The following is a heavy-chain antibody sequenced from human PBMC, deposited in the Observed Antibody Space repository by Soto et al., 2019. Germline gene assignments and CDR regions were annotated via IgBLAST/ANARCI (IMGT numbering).Heavy chain of an antibody. CDR3: TTDRYSNYVYGMDV. CDR2: IKSKTDGGTT. J-gene: IGHJ6*02. D-gene: IGHD4-4*01. Sequence: GGSLRLSCAASGFTFSNAWMNWVRQAPGKGLEWVGRIKSKTDGGTTDYAAPVKGRFTISRDDSKNTLYLQMNSLKTEDTAVYYCTTDRYSNYVYGMDVWGQGTTVTVSS. V-gene: IGHV3-15*07. CDR1: GFTFSNAW.